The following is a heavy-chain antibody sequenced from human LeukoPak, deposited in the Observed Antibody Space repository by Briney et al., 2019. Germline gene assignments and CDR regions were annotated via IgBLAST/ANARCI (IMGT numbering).Heavy chain of an antibody. CDR1: GFTFSSYG. CDR2: INSDGSTT. CDR3: VRVDGGY. D-gene: IGHD3-16*01. J-gene: IGHJ4*02. V-gene: IGHV3-74*01. Sequence: GGSLRLSCAASGFTFSSYGMHWVRQGPGKGLVWVSRINSDGSTTNYADSVKGRFTISRDNAKNTLYLLMNSLRAGDTAVYYCVRVDGGYWGQGTLVTVSS.